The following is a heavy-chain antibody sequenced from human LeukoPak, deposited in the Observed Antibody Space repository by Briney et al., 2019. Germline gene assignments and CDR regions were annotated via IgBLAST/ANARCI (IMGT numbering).Heavy chain of an antibody. CDR2: IYPRGST. Sequence: PSETLSLTCAVSGGSIKSGGYTWSWIRQTPGKGLEWIGYIYPRGSTYYNPSLKSRVILSLDKSANQFSLNLSSVTAADTAVYYCARFSPRAMGNYLDFWGQGTLVTVSS. J-gene: IGHJ4*02. CDR3: ARFSPRAMGNYLDF. CDR1: GGSIKSGGYT. D-gene: IGHD7-27*01. V-gene: IGHV4-30-2*01.